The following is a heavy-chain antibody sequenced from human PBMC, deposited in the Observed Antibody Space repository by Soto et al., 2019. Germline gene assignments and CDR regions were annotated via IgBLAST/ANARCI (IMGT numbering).Heavy chain of an antibody. J-gene: IGHJ4*02. CDR1: GGSLSSYY. D-gene: IGHD3-10*02. CDR2: IYVSGIT. CDR3: ARAAKFGELYY. Sequence: QVQLQESGPGLVKPSETLSLTCIVSGGSLSSYYWSWIRQPAGKGLEWIGRIYVSGITDYNPSLKSRVTMSADTSKNQLSLKLSSVTAADTAVYYGARAAKFGELYYWGQGTLVSVSS. V-gene: IGHV4-4*07.